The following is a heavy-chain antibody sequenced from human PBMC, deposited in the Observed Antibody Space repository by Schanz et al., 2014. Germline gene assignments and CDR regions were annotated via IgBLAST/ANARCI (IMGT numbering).Heavy chain of an antibody. CDR1: GFNFGSHG. CDR2: ISWNSGTI. J-gene: IGHJ4*02. Sequence: VQLVESGGGVVQPGRSLRLSCAASGFNFGSHGMHWVRQAPGKGLEWVAVISWNSGTIGYADSVKGRFTISRDNAKNSLYLQMNSLRAEDTALYYCTKDKSQIAVAGVFDLWGQGTLVTVSS. CDR3: TKDKSQIAVAGVFDL. V-gene: IGHV3-9*01. D-gene: IGHD6-19*01.